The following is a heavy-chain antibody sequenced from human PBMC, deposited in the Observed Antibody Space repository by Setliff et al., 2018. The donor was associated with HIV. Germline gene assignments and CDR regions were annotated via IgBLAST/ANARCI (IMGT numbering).Heavy chain of an antibody. CDR2: ITERADET. J-gene: IGHJ3*02. V-gene: IGHV3-21*05. CDR1: GFTFGSYS. CDR3: VRDLLWAFDM. Sequence: GGSLRLSCAASGFTFGSYSMNWVRQAPGKGLEWISYITERADETHYADSVKGRFSISRDTAKNSLYLQMNSLRPEDTALYYCVRDLLWAFDMWGPGTMVTVSS. D-gene: IGHD3-10*01.